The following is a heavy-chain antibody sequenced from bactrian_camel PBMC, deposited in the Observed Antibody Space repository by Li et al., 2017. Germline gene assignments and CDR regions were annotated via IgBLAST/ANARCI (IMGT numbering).Heavy chain of an antibody. V-gene: IGHV3S54*01. CDR1: GFTFDRSD. Sequence: HVQLVESGGGLVQPGGSLRLSCTASGFTFDRSDMGWFRQPPDKQREAIAAIYNGLPNTYYSDSVVGRFTISKDNAKNTLYLEMNTLKPEDTAIYYCAAGGYAGAWPECASLGFWGQGTQVTVS. J-gene: IGHJ6*01. D-gene: IGHD5*01. CDR2: IYNGLPNT. CDR3: AAGGYAGAWPECASLGF.